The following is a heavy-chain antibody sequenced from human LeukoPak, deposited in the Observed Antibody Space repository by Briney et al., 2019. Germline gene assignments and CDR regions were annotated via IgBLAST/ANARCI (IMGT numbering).Heavy chain of an antibody. CDR3: ARGGCGGGSCYSGWFDP. CDR1: GGSISSYY. Sequence: SETLSLTCTVYGGSISSYYWSWIRQPAGKGLEWIGRIYTSGSTNYNPSLKSRVTMSVDTSKNQFSLKLSSVTAADTAVYYCARGGCGGGSCYSGWFDPWGQGTLVTVSS. D-gene: IGHD2-15*01. V-gene: IGHV4-4*07. J-gene: IGHJ5*02. CDR2: IYTSGST.